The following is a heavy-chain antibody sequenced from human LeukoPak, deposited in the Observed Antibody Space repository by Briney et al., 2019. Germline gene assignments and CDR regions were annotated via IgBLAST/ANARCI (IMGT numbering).Heavy chain of an antibody. J-gene: IGHJ4*02. CDR1: GFTFSSYG. V-gene: IGHV3-23*01. Sequence: HPGGTLRLSCAASGFTFSSYGMSWVRQAPGKGLEWVSAISGSGGSTYYADSVKGRFTISRDNSKNTLYLQMNSLRAEDTAVYYCAKNRVVTAILVGTTYFDYWGQGTLVTVSS. CDR2: ISGSGGST. D-gene: IGHD2-21*02. CDR3: AKNRVVTAILVGTTYFDY.